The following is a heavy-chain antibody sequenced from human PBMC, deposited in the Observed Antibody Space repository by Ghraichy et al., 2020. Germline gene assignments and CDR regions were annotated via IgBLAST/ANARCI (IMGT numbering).Heavy chain of an antibody. CDR1: GFTFSSYS. CDR3: ARQAGRGANWFDP. D-gene: IGHD3-10*01. Sequence: GGSLRLSCAASGFTFSSYSMNWVRQAPGKGLEWVSSISSSSSYIYYADSVKGRFTISRDNAKNSLYLQMNSLRAEDTAVYYCARQAGRGANWFDPWGQGTLVTVSS. J-gene: IGHJ5*02. CDR2: ISSSSSYI. V-gene: IGHV3-21*01.